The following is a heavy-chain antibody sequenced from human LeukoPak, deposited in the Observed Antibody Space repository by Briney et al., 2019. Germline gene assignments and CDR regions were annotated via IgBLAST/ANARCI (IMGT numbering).Heavy chain of an antibody. J-gene: IGHJ6*02. CDR2: INSNSGDP. D-gene: IGHD2-2*01. CDR3: ASHIVVVPAALYYYYGMDV. V-gene: IGHV1-2*02. Sequence: GASVKVSCKASGYTFSGYYMHWVRQAPGQGLEWMGWINSNSGDPNYAQKFQGRVTLTRDTSISTAYMELSRLRSDDTAVYYCASHIVVVPAALYYYYGMDVWGQGTTVTVSS. CDR1: GYTFSGYY.